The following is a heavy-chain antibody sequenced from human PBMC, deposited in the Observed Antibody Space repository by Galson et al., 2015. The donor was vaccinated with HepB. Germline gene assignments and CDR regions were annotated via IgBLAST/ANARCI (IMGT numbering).Heavy chain of an antibody. V-gene: IGHV3-23*01. Sequence: SLRLSCAASGFTFSSYAMSWVRQAPGKGLEWVSAISGSGGSTYYADSVKGRFTISRDNSKNTLYLQMNGLRAEDTAVYYCAKVYDYYDSSGYFDYWGQGTLVTVSS. CDR2: ISGSGGST. J-gene: IGHJ4*02. D-gene: IGHD3-22*01. CDR3: AKVYDYYDSSGYFDY. CDR1: GFTFSSYA.